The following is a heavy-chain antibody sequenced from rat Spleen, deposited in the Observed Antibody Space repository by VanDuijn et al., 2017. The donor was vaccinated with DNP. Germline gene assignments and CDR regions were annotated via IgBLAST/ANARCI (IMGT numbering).Heavy chain of an antibody. Sequence: EVQLVETGGSLVQPGKSLKLTCATSGFTFSNAWMHWVRQSPERELEWVAQIEVKSNNYATRYAESVKGRFTISRDDSKNSVYLHMNSLEEEDTAIYFCAGGGDPFAYWGQGTLVTVSS. CDR2: IEVKSNNYAT. J-gene: IGHJ3*01. CDR3: AGGGDPFAY. CDR1: GFTFSNAW. D-gene: IGHD3-8*01. V-gene: IGHV6-8*01.